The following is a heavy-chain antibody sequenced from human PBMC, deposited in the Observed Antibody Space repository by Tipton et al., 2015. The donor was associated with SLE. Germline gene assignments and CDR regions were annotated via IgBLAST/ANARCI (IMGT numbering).Heavy chain of an antibody. Sequence: SLRLSCAASGFTFSGYTMSWVRQAPGKGLQWVSGITRDGVTTWSADSVKGRFTISRDNSKNTLYLQMNGLRAEDTAIYYCARDAYGDSTVLLDYWGQGTLVTVAS. CDR2: ITRDGVTT. CDR1: GFTFSGYT. V-gene: IGHV3-23*01. CDR3: ARDAYGDSTVLLDY. J-gene: IGHJ4*02. D-gene: IGHD4-17*01.